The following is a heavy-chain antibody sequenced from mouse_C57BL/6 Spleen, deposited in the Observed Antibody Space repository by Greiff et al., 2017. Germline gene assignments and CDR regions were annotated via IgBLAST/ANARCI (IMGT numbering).Heavy chain of an antibody. J-gene: IGHJ3*01. CDR1: GYTFTDYY. CDR3: ASMNYGSSPFAY. V-gene: IGHV1-26*01. D-gene: IGHD1-1*01. Sequence: VQLQQSGPELVKPGASVKISCKASGYTFTDYYMNWVKQSHGKSLEWIGDINPNNGGTSYNQKFKGKATLTVDKSSSTAYMELRSLTSEDSAVYYCASMNYGSSPFAYWGQGTLVTVSA. CDR2: INPNNGGT.